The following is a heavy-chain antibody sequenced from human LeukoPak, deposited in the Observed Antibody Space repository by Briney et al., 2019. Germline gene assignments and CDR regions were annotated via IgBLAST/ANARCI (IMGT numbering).Heavy chain of an antibody. Sequence: PGGSLRLSCAASGFTFSNYAMNWVRQAPGKGLEWASLISSSGDNAYYADSVRGRFTISRDKSKNTVSLQMNSLRGEDTAVYYCAKDVRVGGGGMDVWGQGTPVTVSS. V-gene: IGHV3-23*01. D-gene: IGHD1-26*01. J-gene: IGHJ6*02. CDR3: AKDVRVGGGGMDV. CDR1: GFTFSNYA. CDR2: ISSSGDNA.